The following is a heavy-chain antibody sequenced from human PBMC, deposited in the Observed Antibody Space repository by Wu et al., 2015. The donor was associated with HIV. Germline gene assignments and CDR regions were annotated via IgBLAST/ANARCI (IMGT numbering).Heavy chain of an antibody. J-gene: IGHJ3*02. Sequence: QAQLIQSAGEMKKPGASVRVSCKASGYNFGSYGINWVRQIPGQGLEWMGWINFNSGGANSAQMFQGRVTMTRDTSITTAYLELSSLTSDDTAVYYCTRGARGMPKGAFEIWGQGTLVTVSS. CDR2: INFNSGGA. D-gene: IGHD3-16*01. V-gene: IGHV1-2*02. CDR1: GYNFGSYG. CDR3: TRGARGMPKGAFEI.